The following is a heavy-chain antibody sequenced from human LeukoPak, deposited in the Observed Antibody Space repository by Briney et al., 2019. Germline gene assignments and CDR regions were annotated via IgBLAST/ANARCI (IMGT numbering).Heavy chain of an antibody. J-gene: IGHJ4*02. CDR3: ARDWSSGYDYAFDY. CDR1: RFTLSSYS. Sequence: GGSLRLSCAASRFTLSSYSMNWVRQAPGKGLEWVSSISSSSSYIYYADSVKGRFTISRDNAKNSLYLQMNSLRAEDTAVYYCARDWSSGYDYAFDYWGQGTLVTVSS. CDR2: ISSSSSYI. V-gene: IGHV3-21*01. D-gene: IGHD5-12*01.